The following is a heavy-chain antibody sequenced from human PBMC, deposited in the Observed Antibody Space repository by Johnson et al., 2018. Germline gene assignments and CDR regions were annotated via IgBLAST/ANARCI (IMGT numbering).Heavy chain of an antibody. CDR3: ARGTAMAVDI. V-gene: IGHV3-30-3*01. CDR2: ISYDGSTN. J-gene: IGHJ3*02. D-gene: IGHD5-18*01. CDR1: GFTFSSYA. Sequence: VQLVESGGGVVQPGRSLTLCCAASGFTFSSYAMDWARQAPGKGLEWVAVISYDGSTNTYADSVKGRFTISRDTSKNTLYLQMNSLNAEDTAVYYCARGTAMAVDIWGQGTMVTVSS.